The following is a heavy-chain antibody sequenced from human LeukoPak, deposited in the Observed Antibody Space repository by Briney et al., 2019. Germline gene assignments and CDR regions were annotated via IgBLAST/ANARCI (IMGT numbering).Heavy chain of an antibody. Sequence: ASVKVSCKASGYTFTSYGISWVRQAPGQGLEWVGWISAYNGNTNYAQKLQGRVTMTTDTSTSTAYMELRSLRSDDTAVYYCARGWSGWFNVFSGPPQGFDYWGQGTLVTVSS. CDR3: ARGWSGWFNVFSGPPQGFDY. V-gene: IGHV1-18*01. J-gene: IGHJ4*02. CDR2: ISAYNGNT. D-gene: IGHD6-19*01. CDR1: GYTFTSYG.